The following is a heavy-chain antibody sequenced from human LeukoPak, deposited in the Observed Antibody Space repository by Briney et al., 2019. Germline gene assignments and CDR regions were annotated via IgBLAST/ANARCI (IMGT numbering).Heavy chain of an antibody. V-gene: IGHV3-64D*06. D-gene: IGHD1-26*01. CDR1: GFTFSSYA. CDR2: ISSNGGST. J-gene: IGHJ6*02. CDR3: VNLLSGGSYYNYYYYGMDV. Sequence: QPGGSLRLSCSASGFTFSSYAMHWVRQAPGKGLEYVSAISSNGGSTYYADSVKGRFTISRDNSKNTLYLQMSSLRAEDTAVYYCVNLLSGGSYYNYYYYGMDVWGQGTTVTVSS.